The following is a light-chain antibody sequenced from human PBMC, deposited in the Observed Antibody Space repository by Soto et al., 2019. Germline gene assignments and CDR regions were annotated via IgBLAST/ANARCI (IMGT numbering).Light chain of an antibody. CDR1: QSVCKY. V-gene: IGKV3-11*01. CDR2: DAS. Sequence: EIVLTQSPAPLSLSLGERATLSRRTIQSVCKYFDWYQQNPGRAPRLLIYDASSRATGIPARLIRSVSRTDLTLTISSLEPEDFAIYYCQQRNNWQITFGQATGPEIK. CDR3: QQRNNWQIT. J-gene: IGKJ5*01.